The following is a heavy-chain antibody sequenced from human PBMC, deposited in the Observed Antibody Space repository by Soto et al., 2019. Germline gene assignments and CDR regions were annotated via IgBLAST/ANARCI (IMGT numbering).Heavy chain of an antibody. Sequence: QVQLVQSGAEVKKPGSSVKVSCKASGGTFSSYTISWVRQAPGQGLEWMGGIIPILGIANYAQKFQGRVTXXADKSASTAYMELSSLRSEDTAVYYCARDLPYFDLWGRGTLVTVSS. J-gene: IGHJ2*01. CDR2: IIPILGIA. CDR3: ARDLPYFDL. V-gene: IGHV1-69*08. CDR1: GGTFSSYT.